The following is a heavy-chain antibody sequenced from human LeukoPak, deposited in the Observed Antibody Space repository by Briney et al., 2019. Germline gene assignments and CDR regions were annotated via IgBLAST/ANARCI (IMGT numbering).Heavy chain of an antibody. CDR1: GGTFSSYV. CDR2: ITPIFGTA. CDR3: AVGLGYSPSNDFDY. D-gene: IGHD5-18*01. V-gene: IGHV1-69*06. Sequence: SVKVSCKASGGTFSSYVISWVGQAPGQGLEWLGGITPIFGTANYAQKFQGRVTITADKSTSTAYMELSSLRSEDTAVYYCAVGLGYSPSNDFDYWGQGTLVTVSS. J-gene: IGHJ4*02.